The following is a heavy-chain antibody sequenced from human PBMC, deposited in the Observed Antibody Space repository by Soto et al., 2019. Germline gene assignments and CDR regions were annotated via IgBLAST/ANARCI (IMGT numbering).Heavy chain of an antibody. CDR1: GYTFTGYY. CDR3: ARSYYDFWSGYYDGMDV. D-gene: IGHD3-3*01. J-gene: IGHJ6*02. CDR2: INPNSGGT. Sequence: ASVKVSCKASGYTFTGYYMHWVRQAPGQGLEWMGWINPNSGGTNYAQKFQGWVTMTRDTSISTVYMELSRLRSDDTAVYYCARSYYDFWSGYYDGMDVWGQGTTVTVSS. V-gene: IGHV1-2*04.